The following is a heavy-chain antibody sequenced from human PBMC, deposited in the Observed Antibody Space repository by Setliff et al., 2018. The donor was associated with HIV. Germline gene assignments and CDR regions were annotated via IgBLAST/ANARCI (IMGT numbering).Heavy chain of an antibody. CDR1: GFTFSSYA. CDR2: ISGSGGST. Sequence: GGSLRLSCAASGFTFSSYAMSWVRQAPGKGLGWVSAISGSGGSTYYADSVKGRFTISRDNSKNTLYLQMNSLRAEDTAVYFCAKDDYVWGNPFDYWGQGTLVTVSS. J-gene: IGHJ4*02. V-gene: IGHV3-23*01. CDR3: AKDDYVWGNPFDY. D-gene: IGHD3-16*01.